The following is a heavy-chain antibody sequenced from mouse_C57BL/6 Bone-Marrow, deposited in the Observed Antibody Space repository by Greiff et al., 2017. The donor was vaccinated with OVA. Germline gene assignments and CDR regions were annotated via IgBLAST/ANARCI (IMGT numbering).Heavy chain of an antibody. CDR2: IDPSDSYT. V-gene: IGHV1-59*01. J-gene: IGHJ1*03. CDR3: TPNYTDV. Sequence: QVQLQQPGAELVRPGTSVKLSCKASGYTFTSYWMHWVKQRPGQGLEWIGVIDPSDSYTNYNQTFKGKATLTVDTSSSTAYMQLRSLTSEVSAVYYCTPNYTDVWGTGTTVTVSS. CDR1: GYTFTSYW.